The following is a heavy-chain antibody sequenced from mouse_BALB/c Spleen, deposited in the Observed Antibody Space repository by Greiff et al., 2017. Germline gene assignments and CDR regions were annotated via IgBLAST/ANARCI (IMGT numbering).Heavy chain of an antibody. CDR1: GFTFSSYG. V-gene: IGHV5-6*01. J-gene: IGHJ2*01. CDR3: ARQEYSNFYFDY. CDR2: ISSGGSYT. Sequence: EVQVVESGGDLVKPGGSLKLSCAASGFTFSSYGMPWVRQIPDKSLEWVATISSGGSYTYYPDSVKGRFTISRDNAKNTLYLQMSSLKSEDTAMYECARQEYSNFYFDYWGQGTTLTVSS. D-gene: IGHD2-5*01.